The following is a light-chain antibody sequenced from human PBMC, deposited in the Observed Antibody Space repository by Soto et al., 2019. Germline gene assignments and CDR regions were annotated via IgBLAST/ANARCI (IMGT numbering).Light chain of an antibody. CDR1: SSDVGGYKY. J-gene: IGLJ1*01. Sequence: QAVLTQPASVCGSPGQSIAISCTGTSSDVGGYKYVSWYQQYPGKAPKLMIYDVSNRPSGVPDRFSGSKSGNTASLTISGLQSEDEADYYCSSYTSYTSYVLGTGTKVTVL. V-gene: IGLV2-14*01. CDR3: SSYTSYTSYV. CDR2: DVS.